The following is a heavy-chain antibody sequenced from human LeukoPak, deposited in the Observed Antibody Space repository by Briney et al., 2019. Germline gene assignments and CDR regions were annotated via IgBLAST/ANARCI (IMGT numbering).Heavy chain of an antibody. J-gene: IGHJ5*02. V-gene: IGHV4-59*01. D-gene: IGHD2-2*01. Sequence: SSETLFLTCSVSGGSITSYYWSWIQQPPGKGLEWIGYISPSGSTNYNPSLKSRVTMSVDTTKNQFSLKLSSVTAADTAVYYCASGGYCGTTTCYPNWFDPWGQGTLVTVSS. CDR1: GGSITSYY. CDR3: ASGGYCGTTTCYPNWFDP. CDR2: ISPSGST.